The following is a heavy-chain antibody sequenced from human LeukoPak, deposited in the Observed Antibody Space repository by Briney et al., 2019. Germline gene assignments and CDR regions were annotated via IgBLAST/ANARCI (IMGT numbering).Heavy chain of an antibody. V-gene: IGHV3-21*01. CDR1: GFTFRTYS. J-gene: IGHJ6*03. Sequence: PGGSLSLSCAASGFTFRTYSMNWVRQAQGKGREWVSSISSTSTFIYYADSVKGRFTISRYNAKNSLYLQMDSLRVEDTAVYYCARDYGAGFHYYYYMDVWGKRTTVTVSS. D-gene: IGHD4/OR15-4a*01. CDR2: ISSTSTFI. CDR3: ARDYGAGFHYYYYMDV.